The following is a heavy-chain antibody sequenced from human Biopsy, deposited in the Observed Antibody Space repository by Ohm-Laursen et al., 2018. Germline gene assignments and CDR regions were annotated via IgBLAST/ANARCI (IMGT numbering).Heavy chain of an antibody. CDR2: IYTSGIT. J-gene: IGHJ5*02. Sequence: GTLSLTCTVSGGSLSSYSWSWIRQPAGKGLEWIGQIYTSGITNHNPSLKSRVTMSVDTSKNKFSLRVSSVTAADTAVYYCARDRDRRGWFDPWGQGTLVTVSS. D-gene: IGHD1-14*01. V-gene: IGHV4-4*07. CDR1: GGSLSSYS. CDR3: ARDRDRRGWFDP.